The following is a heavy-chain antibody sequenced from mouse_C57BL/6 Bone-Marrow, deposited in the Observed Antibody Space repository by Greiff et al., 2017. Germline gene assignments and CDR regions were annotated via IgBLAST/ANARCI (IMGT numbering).Heavy chain of an antibody. J-gene: IGHJ3*01. V-gene: IGHV5-17*03. Sequence: EVQLVESGGGLVKPGGSLKLSCAASGFTFSDYGMHWVRQAPEKGLEWVAYISSGSSTIYYPDTVKGRFTISRDNAKNTLYLQMSRLKSEDTAMYYCASPYGYAWFAYWGQGTLVTVSA. CDR3: ASPYGYAWFAY. D-gene: IGHD2-2*01. CDR1: GFTFSDYG. CDR2: ISSGSSTI.